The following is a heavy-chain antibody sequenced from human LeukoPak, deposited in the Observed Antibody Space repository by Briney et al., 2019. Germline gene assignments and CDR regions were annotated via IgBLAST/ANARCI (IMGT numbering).Heavy chain of an antibody. CDR3: ASGSSGWWYYFDY. V-gene: IGHV1-69*06. J-gene: IGHJ4*02. D-gene: IGHD6-19*01. CDR1: GGTFSSYA. CDR2: IIPIFGTA. Sequence: GASVKVSCKASGGTFSSYAISWVRQAPGQGLEWMGGIIPIFGTANYAQKFQGRVTITADKSTSTAYMELSSLRSEDTAVYYCASGSSGWWYYFDYWGQGTLVTVSS.